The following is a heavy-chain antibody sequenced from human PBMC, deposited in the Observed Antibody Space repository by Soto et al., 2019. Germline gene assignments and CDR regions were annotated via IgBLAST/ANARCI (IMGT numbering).Heavy chain of an antibody. V-gene: IGHV1-69*13. CDR1: GGTFSSYR. CDR3: ARMGTTRLFQFDY. CDR2: IVPIYRTA. D-gene: IGHD2-21*01. J-gene: IGHJ4*02. Sequence: SVNVSCKASGGTFSSYRINWVRQAPGQGLELVGGIVPIYRTADYAQKFQGRVTITAXXXXRXSXMELSSLRSEDTAVYYCARMGTTRLFQFDYWGQG.